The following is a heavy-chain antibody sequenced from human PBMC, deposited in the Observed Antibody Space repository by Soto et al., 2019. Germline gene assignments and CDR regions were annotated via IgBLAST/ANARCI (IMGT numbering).Heavy chain of an antibody. V-gene: IGHV4-39*01. CDR2: IYYSGST. Sequence: SETLSLTCTVSGGSISSSSYYWGWIRQPPGKGMERIGSIYYSGSTYYNPSLKSRVTISVDTSKNQFSLKLSSVTAADTAVYYCASPKIAFYNWFDPWGQGTLVTVSS. CDR3: ASPKIAFYNWFDP. J-gene: IGHJ5*02. CDR1: GGSISSSSYY. D-gene: IGHD3-3*02.